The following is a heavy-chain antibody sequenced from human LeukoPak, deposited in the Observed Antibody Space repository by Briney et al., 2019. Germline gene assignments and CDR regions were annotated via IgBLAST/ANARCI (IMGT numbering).Heavy chain of an antibody. CDR1: GFTFIIYS. J-gene: IGHJ4*02. CDR3: ARHFAQPTDY. CDR2: ISGSGSTI. V-gene: IGHV3-48*01. Sequence: GGSLRLSCAASGFTFIIYSMNWVRQAPGKGLEWVAYISGSGSTIYYADSVKGRFTISRDNAKNSLYLQMNSLRAEDTAVYYCARHFAQPTDYWGQGTLVTVSS. D-gene: IGHD3-3*02.